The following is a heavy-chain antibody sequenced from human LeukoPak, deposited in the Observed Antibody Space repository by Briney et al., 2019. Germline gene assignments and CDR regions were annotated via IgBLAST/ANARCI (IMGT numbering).Heavy chain of an antibody. D-gene: IGHD3-10*01. V-gene: IGHV4-34*01. CDR1: GGSFSGYY. J-gene: IGHJ6*02. Sequence: SETLSLTCAVYGGSFSGYYWSWIRQPPGKGLEWIGEINHSGSTNYNPSLKSRVTISVDTSKNQFSLKLSSVTAADTAVYYCARAPRVLLWFGEIYYYYGMDVWGQGTTVTVSS. CDR2: INHSGST. CDR3: ARAPRVLLWFGEIYYYYGMDV.